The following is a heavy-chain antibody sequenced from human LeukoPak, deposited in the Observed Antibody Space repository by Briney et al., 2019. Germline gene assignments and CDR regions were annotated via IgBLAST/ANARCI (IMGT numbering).Heavy chain of an antibody. CDR2: INHSGST. J-gene: IGHJ3*02. D-gene: IGHD1-1*01. V-gene: IGHV4-34*01. CDR1: GGSFSGYY. Sequence: SETLSLTCAVYGGSFSGYYWSWIRQPPGKGLDWIGEINHSGSTNYNPSLKSRVTISVDTSKNQFSLKLSSVTAADTAVYYCARRNERRAPGAFDIWGQGTMVTVSS. CDR3: ARRNERRAPGAFDI.